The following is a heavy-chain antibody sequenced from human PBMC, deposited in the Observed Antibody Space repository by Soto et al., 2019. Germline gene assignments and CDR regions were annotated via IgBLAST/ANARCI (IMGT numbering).Heavy chain of an antibody. J-gene: IGHJ6*03. D-gene: IGHD2-2*01. CDR1: GYTFTSYD. CDR3: ARRPNKYQLPKWGVYYYYYYMDV. V-gene: IGHV1-8*01. CDR2: MNPNSGNT. Sequence: QVQLVQSGAEVKKPGASVKVSCKASGYTFTSYDINWVRQATGQGLEWMGWMNPNSGNTGYAQKFQGRVTMTRNTSISTAYMELSSLRSEDTAVYYCARRPNKYQLPKWGVYYYYYYMDVWGKGTTVTVSS.